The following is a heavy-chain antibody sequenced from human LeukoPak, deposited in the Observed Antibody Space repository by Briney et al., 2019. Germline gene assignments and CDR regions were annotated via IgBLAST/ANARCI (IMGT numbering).Heavy chain of an antibody. J-gene: IGHJ4*02. CDR1: GFTVSSNY. Sequence: GGSLRLSCAASGFTVSSNYMSWVRQAPGKGLEWVSVIYSGGSTYYADSVKGRFTISRGNSKNTLYPQMNSLRAEDTAVYYCASLEMATITDIDYWGQGTLVTVSS. D-gene: IGHD5-24*01. V-gene: IGHV3-66*01. CDR2: IYSGGST. CDR3: ASLEMATITDIDY.